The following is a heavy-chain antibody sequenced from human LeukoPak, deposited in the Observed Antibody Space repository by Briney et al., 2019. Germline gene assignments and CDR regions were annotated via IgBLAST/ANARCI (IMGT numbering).Heavy chain of an antibody. Sequence: SVKVSCKASGGTFSSYAISWVRQAPGQGLEWMGGIIPIFGTANYAQKFQGRVTITADESTSTAYMELRSLRSDDTAVYYCARDPRLWFGELLYLNWFDPWGQGTLVTVSS. V-gene: IGHV1-69*13. J-gene: IGHJ5*02. CDR1: GGTFSSYA. CDR3: ARDPRLWFGELLYLNWFDP. D-gene: IGHD3-10*01. CDR2: IIPIFGTA.